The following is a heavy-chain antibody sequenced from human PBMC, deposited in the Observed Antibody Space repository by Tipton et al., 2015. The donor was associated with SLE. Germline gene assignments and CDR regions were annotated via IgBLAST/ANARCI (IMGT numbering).Heavy chain of an antibody. V-gene: IGHV3-23*01. CDR3: AKDEGYCSGGTCYYFDY. CDR1: GFTFSSYA. Sequence: SLRLSCAASGFTFSSYAMSWVRQAPGKGLEWVSFISVSGAGTSYADSVKGRFTISRDNSKNTLYLQMNSLRAEDTAVYYCAKDEGYCSGGTCYYFDYWGQGTLVTVSS. J-gene: IGHJ4*02. CDR2: ISVSGAGT. D-gene: IGHD2-15*01.